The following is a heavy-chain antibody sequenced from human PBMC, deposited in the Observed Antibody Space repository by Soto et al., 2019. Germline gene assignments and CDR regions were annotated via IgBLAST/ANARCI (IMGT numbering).Heavy chain of an antibody. CDR2: INPNSGGT. CDR1: GYTFTSYG. D-gene: IGHD3-9*01. Sequence: ASVKVSCKASGYTFTSYGISWVRQAPGQGLEWMGWINPNSGGTNYAQKFQGWVTMTRDTSISTAYMELSRLRSDDTAVYYCAREYYDILTGYSPGGYFQHWGQGTLVTVSS. V-gene: IGHV1-2*04. J-gene: IGHJ1*01. CDR3: AREYYDILTGYSPGGYFQH.